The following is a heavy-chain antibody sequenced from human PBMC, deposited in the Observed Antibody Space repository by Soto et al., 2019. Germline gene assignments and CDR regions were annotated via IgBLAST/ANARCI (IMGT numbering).Heavy chain of an antibody. V-gene: IGHV4-34*01. CDR3: ARASYYGSGSYYTDYYYYYMDV. Sequence: ETLSLTCAVYGGSFSGYYWSWIRQPPGKGLEWIGEINHSGSTNYNPSLKSRVTISVDTSKNQFSLKLSSVTAADTAVYYCARASYYGSGSYYTDYYYYYMDVWGKGTTVTVSS. CDR1: GGSFSGYY. D-gene: IGHD3-10*01. CDR2: INHSGST. J-gene: IGHJ6*03.